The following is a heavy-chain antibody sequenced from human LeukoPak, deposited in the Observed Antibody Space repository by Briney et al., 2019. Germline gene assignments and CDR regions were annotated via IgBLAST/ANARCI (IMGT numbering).Heavy chain of an antibody. D-gene: IGHD2-21*02. CDR2: ISYDGSNK. V-gene: IGHV3-30*04. CDR1: GFTFSSYA. Sequence: GGSLRLSCAASGFTFSSYAMHWVRQAPGKGLEWVVVISYDGSNKYYADSVKGRFTISRDNSKNTLYLQMNSLRAEDTAVYYCARATFVVVTANWGQGTLVTVSS. J-gene: IGHJ4*02. CDR3: ARATFVVVTAN.